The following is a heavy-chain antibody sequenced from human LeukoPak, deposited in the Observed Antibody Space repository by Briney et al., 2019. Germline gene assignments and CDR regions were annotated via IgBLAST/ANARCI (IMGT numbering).Heavy chain of an antibody. J-gene: IGHJ4*02. CDR2: MNPNSGNT. D-gene: IGHD3-9*01. Sequence: ASVKVSCKASGYTFTSYDINWVRQATGQGLEWMGWMNPNSGNTGYAQKFQGRVTMTRNTSISTAYMELSSLRSEDTAVYYCARGGNRMQSDVLRYFDWLPAVDYSFDYWGQGTLVTVSS. V-gene: IGHV1-8*01. CDR1: GYTFTSYD. CDR3: ARGGNRMQSDVLRYFDWLPAVDYSFDY.